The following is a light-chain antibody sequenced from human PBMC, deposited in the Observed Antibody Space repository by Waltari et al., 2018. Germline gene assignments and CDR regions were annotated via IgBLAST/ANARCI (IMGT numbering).Light chain of an antibody. CDR1: SGHSSNV. Sequence: QLVLTQSPSASASLGASVKLTCTLSSGHSSNVVAWLQQQPEKGPRYFMKVNRDGSHSQGDEIPDRFSGTSSGAERYLTISNLQSEDEADYYCQSGGHGTWVFGGGTKLTVL. CDR2: VNRDGSH. J-gene: IGLJ3*02. V-gene: IGLV4-69*01. CDR3: QSGGHGTWV.